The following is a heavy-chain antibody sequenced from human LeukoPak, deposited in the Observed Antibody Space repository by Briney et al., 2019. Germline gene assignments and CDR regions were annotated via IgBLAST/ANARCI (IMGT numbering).Heavy chain of an antibody. V-gene: IGHV1-69*05. CDR2: IIPIFGTA. D-gene: IGHD3-3*01. CDR3: ASPYYDFWSGYSWEFDP. J-gene: IGHJ5*02. Sequence: PGASVKVSCKASGGTFSSYAISWVRQAPGQGLERMGGIIPIFGTANYAQKFQGRVTITTDESTSTAYMELSSLRSEDTAVYYCASPYYDFWSGYSWEFDPWGQGTLVTVSS. CDR1: GGTFSSYA.